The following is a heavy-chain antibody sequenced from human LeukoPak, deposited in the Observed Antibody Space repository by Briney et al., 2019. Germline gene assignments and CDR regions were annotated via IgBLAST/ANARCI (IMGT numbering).Heavy chain of an antibody. J-gene: IGHJ4*02. CDR3: ARGYSYYYDSSGPDYFDY. V-gene: IGHV3-21*01. D-gene: IGHD3-22*01. CDR1: GFTFSSYA. Sequence: QAGGSLRLSCAASGFTFSSYAMSWVRQAPGKGLEWVSSISSSSSYIYYADSVKGRFTISRDNAKNSLYLQMNSLRAEDTAVYYCARGYSYYYDSSGPDYFDYWGQGTLVTVSS. CDR2: ISSSSSYI.